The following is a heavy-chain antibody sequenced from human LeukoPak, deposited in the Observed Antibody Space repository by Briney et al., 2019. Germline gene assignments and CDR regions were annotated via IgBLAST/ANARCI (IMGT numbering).Heavy chain of an antibody. D-gene: IGHD6-19*01. CDR1: GNSFPTYG. CDR2: ISAYSGDT. CDR3: AREGKQWLQYYFDY. V-gene: IGHV1-18*01. J-gene: IGHJ4*02. Sequence: ASVNVSCKASGNSFPTYGISWLRQAPGQGLEWMGWISAYSGDTNYAQKLKGRVTMTTDTSTSTAYMELRSLRSDDTAVYYCAREGKQWLQYYFDYWGQGTLVTVSS.